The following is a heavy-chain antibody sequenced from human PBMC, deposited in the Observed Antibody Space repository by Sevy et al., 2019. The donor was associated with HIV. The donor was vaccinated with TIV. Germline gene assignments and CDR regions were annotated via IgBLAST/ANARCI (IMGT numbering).Heavy chain of an antibody. CDR3: AGDCSSTSCLWGLDV. CDR2: IKVDGSEK. CDR1: GFTFRSYW. V-gene: IGHV3-7*03. D-gene: IGHD2-2*01. Sequence: GGSLRLSCAVSGFTFRSYWMSWVRQAPGKGLEGVAHIKVDGSEKYHVDSVKGRFTTSRDNAKNSLFLQMNSLRVEATAVNYCAGDCSSTSCLWGLDVWGQGTAVTVSS. J-gene: IGHJ6*02.